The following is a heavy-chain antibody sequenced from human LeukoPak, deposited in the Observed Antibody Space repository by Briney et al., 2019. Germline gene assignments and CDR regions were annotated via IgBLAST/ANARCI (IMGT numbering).Heavy chain of an antibody. V-gene: IGHV1-2*02. CDR3: ARGTTVNGRTFDY. CDR1: GYTFTGYY. CDR2: INPNSGGT. Sequence: ASVKVSCKASGYTFTGYYMHWARQAPGRGLEWMGWINPNSGGTNYAQKFQGRVTMTRDTSISTAYMELSRLRSDDTAVYYCARGTTVNGRTFDYWGQGTLVTVSS. D-gene: IGHD4-11*01. J-gene: IGHJ4*02.